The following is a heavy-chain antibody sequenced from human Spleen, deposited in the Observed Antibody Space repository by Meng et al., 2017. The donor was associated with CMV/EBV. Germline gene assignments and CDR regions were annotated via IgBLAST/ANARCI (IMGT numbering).Heavy chain of an antibody. CDR3: ARAPVVPAAMYY. CDR1: GYTFTDYY. V-gene: IGHV1-2*02. D-gene: IGHD2-2*01. Sequence: SCKVSGYTFTDYYMHWGRQAPGQGLEWMGWINPNSGGTNYAQKFQGRVTMTRDTSISTAYMELSRLRSDDTAVYYCARAPVVPAAMYYWGQGTLVTVSS. J-gene: IGHJ4*02. CDR2: INPNSGGT.